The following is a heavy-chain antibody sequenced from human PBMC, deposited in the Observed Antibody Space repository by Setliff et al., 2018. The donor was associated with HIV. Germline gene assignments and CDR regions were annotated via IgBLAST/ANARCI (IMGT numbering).Heavy chain of an antibody. CDR3: VDSSGYYQRGATYEPGTTYYYMDV. V-gene: IGHV1-69*10. CDR1: GGTFSNYA. J-gene: IGHJ6*03. D-gene: IGHD3-22*01. Sequence: SVKVSCKASGGTFSNYAITWVRQAPGQGLEWVGATVPLLNTTNYAPEFQGRVTITADKSTNIAYMELRSLRSEDTAVYYGVDSSGYYQRGATYEPGTTYYYMDVWGKGTTVTVSS. CDR2: TVPLLNTT.